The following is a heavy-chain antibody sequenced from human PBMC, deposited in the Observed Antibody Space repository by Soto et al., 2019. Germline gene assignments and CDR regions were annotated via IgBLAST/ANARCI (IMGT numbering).Heavy chain of an antibody. CDR1: GGSFSGYY. Sequence: QVQLQQWGAGRLKPSETLSLTCAVYGGSFSGYYWSWIRQPPGKGLEWIGEINHSGSTNYNPSLKSRVTISVDTSKNQFSLKLSSVTAADTAVYYCARGKSLRCSRSWPPYYYGMDVWGQGTTVTVS. V-gene: IGHV4-34*01. D-gene: IGHD6-13*01. CDR2: INHSGST. CDR3: ARGKSLRCSRSWPPYYYGMDV. J-gene: IGHJ6*02.